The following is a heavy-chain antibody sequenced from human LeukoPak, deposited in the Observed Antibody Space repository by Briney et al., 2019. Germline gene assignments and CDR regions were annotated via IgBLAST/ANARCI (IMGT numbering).Heavy chain of an antibody. CDR1: GFSFSNYG. CDR3: AKRLFDY. V-gene: IGHV3-23*01. CDR2: ISGSGGRT. D-gene: IGHD5/OR15-5a*01. Sequence: QTGGSLRLSCAASGFSFSNYGMSWVRQAPGKGLEWVSSISGSGGRTYYADSVKGRFTISRDNSKNTLYLQMNSLRAEDTDVYYCAKRLFDYWGQGTLVTVSS. J-gene: IGHJ4*02.